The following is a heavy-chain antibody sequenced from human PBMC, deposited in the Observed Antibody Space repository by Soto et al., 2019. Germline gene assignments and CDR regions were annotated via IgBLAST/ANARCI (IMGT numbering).Heavy chain of an antibody. CDR2: ISGSGGST. V-gene: IGHV3-23*01. Sequence: GGSLRLSCAASGFTFSSYAMSWVRQAPGKGLEWVSAISGSGGSTYYADSVKGRFTISRDNAKNTLYLQMNSLRAEDTAVYYCAKDRDYYGSASYYWGQGTLVTVSS. D-gene: IGHD3-10*01. CDR3: AKDRDYYGSASYY. J-gene: IGHJ4*02. CDR1: GFTFSSYA.